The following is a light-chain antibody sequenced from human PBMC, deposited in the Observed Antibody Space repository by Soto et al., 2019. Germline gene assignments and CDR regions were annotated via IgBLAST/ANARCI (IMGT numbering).Light chain of an antibody. J-gene: IGLJ1*01. V-gene: IGLV2-8*01. CDR2: EVS. CDR1: SSDVGGYNY. Sequence: QSVLNQPASASGSPGQSVTISCTGTSSDVGGYNYVSWYQQHPGKAPKLMIYEVSTRPSAVPDRFSGSKSGHTGSLSVSGLQAEDEADYYCSSYAGSNIYVFGTGTKVTVL. CDR3: SSYAGSNIYV.